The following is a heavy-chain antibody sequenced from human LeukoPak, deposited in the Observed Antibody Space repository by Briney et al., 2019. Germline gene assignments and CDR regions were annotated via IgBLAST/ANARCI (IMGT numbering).Heavy chain of an antibody. Sequence: SETLSLTCAVYGASFSGYYWSWIRQPPGKGLEWIGEINHSGSTNYNPSLKSRVTISVDTSKNQFSLKLSSVTAADTAVYYCARHAGYSSIHYYYMDVWGKGTTVTVSS. CDR3: ARHAGYSSIHYYYMDV. CDR1: GASFSGYY. V-gene: IGHV4-34*01. D-gene: IGHD6-13*01. J-gene: IGHJ6*03. CDR2: INHSGST.